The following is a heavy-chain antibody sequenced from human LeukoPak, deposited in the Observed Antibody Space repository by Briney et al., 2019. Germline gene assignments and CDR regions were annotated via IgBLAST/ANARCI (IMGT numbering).Heavy chain of an antibody. CDR1: GFTLSNNW. CDR3: ASLPP. Sequence: GGSLRLSCAASGFTLSNNWMHWVRQTPGNGLVWVSRINSDGRTTSYADSVKGRFTISRDNAKNTVYLQMNSLRAEDTAVYYCASLPPWGKGTTVTVSS. J-gene: IGHJ6*04. CDR2: INSDGRTT. V-gene: IGHV3-74*01.